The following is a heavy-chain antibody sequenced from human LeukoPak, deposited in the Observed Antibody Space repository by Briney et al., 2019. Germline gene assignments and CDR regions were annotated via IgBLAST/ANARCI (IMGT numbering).Heavy chain of an antibody. CDR2: ISWNSGSI. D-gene: IGHD2-21*02. J-gene: IGHJ4*02. CDR3: AKDIHGTGVTAPDY. CDR1: GFTFDDYA. Sequence: GGSLRLSCAASGFTFDDYAMHWVRQAPGKGLEWVSGISWNSGSIGYADSVKGRFTISRDNAKNSLYLQMNSLRAEDMALYYCAKDIHGTGVTAPDYWGQGTLVTVSS. V-gene: IGHV3-9*03.